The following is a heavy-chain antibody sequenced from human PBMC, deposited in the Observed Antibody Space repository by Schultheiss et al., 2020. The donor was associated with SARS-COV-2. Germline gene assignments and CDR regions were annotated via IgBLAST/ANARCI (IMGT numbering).Heavy chain of an antibody. CDR3: ARGFLTLARDCSSTSCFLPPMDV. J-gene: IGHJ6*02. CDR2: ISAYNGNT. D-gene: IGHD2-2*01. Sequence: ASVKVSCKASGYTFTSYAMNWVRQAPGQGLEWMGWISAYNGNTNYAQKLQGRVTMTTDTSTSTAYMELRSLRSDDTAVYYCARGFLTLARDCSSTSCFLPPMDVWGQGTTVTVSS. CDR1: GYTFTSYA. V-gene: IGHV1-18*01.